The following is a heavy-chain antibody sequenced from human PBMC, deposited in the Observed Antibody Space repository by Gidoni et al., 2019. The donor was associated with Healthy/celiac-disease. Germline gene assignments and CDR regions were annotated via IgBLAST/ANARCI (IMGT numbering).Heavy chain of an antibody. J-gene: IGHJ6*02. CDR3: ARHRNTMITRPGYYYYGMDV. V-gene: IGHV4-39*01. CDR1: GGSISSSSYY. Sequence: QLQLQESGPGLVKPSETLSLTCTVSGGSISSSSYYWGWIRQPPGKGLEWIGSIYYSGSTYYNPSLKSRVTISVDTSKNQFSLKLSSVTAADTAVYYCARHRNTMITRPGYYYYGMDVWGQGTTVTVSS. CDR2: IYYSGST. D-gene: IGHD3-22*01.